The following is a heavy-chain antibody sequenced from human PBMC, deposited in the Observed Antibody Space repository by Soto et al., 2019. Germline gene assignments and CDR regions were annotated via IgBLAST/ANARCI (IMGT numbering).Heavy chain of an antibody. J-gene: IGHJ6*02. CDR1: GGTFNNYA. CDR2: IIPTFGTG. Sequence: QVLLVQSGPEVKKPGSSVKVSCKASGGTFNNYAINWVRQAPGKGLEWMGGIIPTFGTGNHAQKFQGRGTITADEATMTAYMELTSLRSEDTARYYCVRFDGTLVRGGRSAPYEMDVWGQGTTVIVSS. D-gene: IGHD3-10*01. CDR3: VRFDGTLVRGGRSAPYEMDV. V-gene: IGHV1-69*01.